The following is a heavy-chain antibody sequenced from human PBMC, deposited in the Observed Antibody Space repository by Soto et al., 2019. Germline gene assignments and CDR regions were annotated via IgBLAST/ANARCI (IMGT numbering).Heavy chain of an antibody. Sequence: PGGSLRLSCAASGFTFSTYAMNWVRQAPGKGLEWVSCISSSGSTMYYADSVKGRFTVSRDNAKNSLYLQMNSLRDEDTAVYYCAKDQYRSYGSGSSFDYWGQGTLVTVSS. CDR1: GFTFSTYA. CDR2: ISSSGSTM. J-gene: IGHJ4*02. CDR3: AKDQYRSYGSGSSFDY. V-gene: IGHV3-48*02. D-gene: IGHD3-10*01.